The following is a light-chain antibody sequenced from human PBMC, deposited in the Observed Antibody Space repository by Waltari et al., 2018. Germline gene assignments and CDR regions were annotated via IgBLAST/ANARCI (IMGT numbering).Light chain of an antibody. Sequence: EVVLTQSPDMLSLSPGERATLSCRASQSVTTNLAWYKQQPGQPPRPLISGAASRATGIPARFSGGGSATDFTLTISSLLSEDFGVYYCQQYDNWPPYTFGQGTKLEMK. CDR3: QQYDNWPPYT. CDR2: GAA. V-gene: IGKV3-15*01. CDR1: QSVTTN. J-gene: IGKJ2*01.